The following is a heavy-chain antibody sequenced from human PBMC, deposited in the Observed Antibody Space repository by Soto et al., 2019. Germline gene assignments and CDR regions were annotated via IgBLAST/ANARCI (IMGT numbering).Heavy chain of an antibody. V-gene: IGHV4-59*01. CDR3: ARSPSGFDGNWFDP. D-gene: IGHD5-12*01. CDR1: GDSISSFY. J-gene: IGHJ5*02. CDR2: IFYTGAT. Sequence: TSETLSLTCAVSGDSISSFYWSWIRQPPGKGLEWIGYIFYTGATDYSLSLKSRVTISIDTSKSQFSLKLSSVTAADTAVYYCARSPSGFDGNWFDPWGQGTLVTVSS.